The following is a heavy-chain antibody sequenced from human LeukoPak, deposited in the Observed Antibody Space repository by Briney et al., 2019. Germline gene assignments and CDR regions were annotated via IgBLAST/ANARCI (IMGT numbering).Heavy chain of an antibody. CDR1: GFTFSDYY. J-gene: IGHJ4*02. CDR2: ISSSGSAI. CDR3: AGVVAYCGGDCSIYFDY. V-gene: IGHV3-11*01. Sequence: GGSLRLSCAASGFTFSDYYMSWIRQAPGKGLEWVSYISSSGSAIYYADSVKGRFTISTDNAKNSLYLQMNRLRAEDTAVYYCAGVVAYCGGDCSIYFDYWGQGTLVTVSS. D-gene: IGHD2-21*02.